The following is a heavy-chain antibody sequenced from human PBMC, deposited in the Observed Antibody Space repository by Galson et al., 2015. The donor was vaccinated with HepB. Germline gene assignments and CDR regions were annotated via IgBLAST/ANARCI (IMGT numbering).Heavy chain of an antibody. CDR3: TAQKGYGDYYTYYYYGMDV. Sequence: SLRLSCAASGFTFSNAWMSWVRQAPGKGLEWVGRIKSKTDGGTTDYAAPVKGRFTISRDDSKNTLYLQMNSLKTEDTAVYYCTAQKGYGDYYTYYYYGMDVWGQGTTVTVSS. D-gene: IGHD4-17*01. J-gene: IGHJ6*02. CDR2: IKSKTDGGTT. CDR1: GFTFSNAW. V-gene: IGHV3-15*01.